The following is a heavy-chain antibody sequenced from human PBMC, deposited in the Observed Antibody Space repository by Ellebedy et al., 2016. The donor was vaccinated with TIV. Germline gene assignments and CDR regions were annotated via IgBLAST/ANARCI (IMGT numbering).Heavy chain of an antibody. CDR1: GFTFSSYS. V-gene: IGHV3-48*02. CDR3: ARGEDVLRYFDWLSYFDY. CDR2: ISSSSSTI. Sequence: GGSLRLXXAASGFTFSSYSMNWVRQAPGKGLEWVSYISSSSSTIYYADSVKGRFTISRDNAKNSLYLQMNSLRDEDTAVYYCARGEDVLRYFDWLSYFDYWGQGTLVTVSS. J-gene: IGHJ4*02. D-gene: IGHD3-9*01.